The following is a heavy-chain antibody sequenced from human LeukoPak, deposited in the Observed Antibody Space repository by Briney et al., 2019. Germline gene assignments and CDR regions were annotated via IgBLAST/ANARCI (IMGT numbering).Heavy chain of an antibody. D-gene: IGHD3-22*01. Sequence: GGSLRLSCAASGFTFSSYEMNWVRQAPGKGLEWVSYISSSGSTIYYADSVKGRFTISRDNAKNSLYLQMNSLRAEDTAVYYCARDTYYYDSSGYYGDPWGQGTLVTVSS. V-gene: IGHV3-48*03. J-gene: IGHJ5*02. CDR3: ARDTYYYDSSGYYGDP. CDR1: GFTFSSYE. CDR2: ISSSGSTI.